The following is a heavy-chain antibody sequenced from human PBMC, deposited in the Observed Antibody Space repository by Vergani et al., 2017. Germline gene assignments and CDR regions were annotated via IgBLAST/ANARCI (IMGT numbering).Heavy chain of an antibody. CDR1: GFTFSSYA. Sequence: EVQLVESGGGLVKPEGSLRLSCAASGFTFSSYAMSWVRQAPGKGLEWVSAISGSGGSTYYADSVKGRFTISRDNSKNTLYLQMNSLRAEDTAVYYCAKVRDGTGYYYGMDVWGQGTTVTVSS. CDR2: ISGSGGST. V-gene: IGHV3-23*04. D-gene: IGHD1-14*01. CDR3: AKVRDGTGYYYGMDV. J-gene: IGHJ6*02.